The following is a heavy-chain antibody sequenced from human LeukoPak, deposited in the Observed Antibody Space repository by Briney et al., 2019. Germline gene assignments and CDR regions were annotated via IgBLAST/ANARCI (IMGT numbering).Heavy chain of an antibody. CDR3: ARERYCGGGSCYSNLLDS. CDR2: IYTSGST. D-gene: IGHD2-15*01. V-gene: IGHV4-4*07. J-gene: IGHJ4*02. Sequence: PSETLSLTCTVSGGSIFSYYWSWIRQPAGKGLEWIGRIYTSGSTNYNPSLKSRLTMSVDTSKNQFSLRLSSVTAADTAVYYCARERYCGGGSCYSNLLDSWGQGTLVTVSS. CDR1: GGSIFSYY.